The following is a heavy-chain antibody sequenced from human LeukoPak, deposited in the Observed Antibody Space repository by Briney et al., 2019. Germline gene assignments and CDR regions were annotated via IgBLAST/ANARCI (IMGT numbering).Heavy chain of an antibody. J-gene: IGHJ5*02. CDR3: ARGSSNIAARNNWFDP. CDR1: GFTFSSSD. V-gene: IGHV3-21*01. CDR2: ISTSSSYI. Sequence: GGSLRLSCAASGFTFSSSDMSWVRQAPGKGLEWVSSISTSSSYIYYTDSVKGRFTTSRDNAKNSLYLQMNSLRAEDTAVYYCARGSSNIAARNNWFDPWGQGTVVTVSS. D-gene: IGHD6-6*01.